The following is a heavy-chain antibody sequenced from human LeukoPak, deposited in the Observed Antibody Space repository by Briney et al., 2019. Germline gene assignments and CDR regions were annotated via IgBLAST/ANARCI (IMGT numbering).Heavy chain of an antibody. D-gene: IGHD3-3*01. CDR1: GGSISNYY. CDR3: ARVRTWSISRKRSGRFDP. J-gene: IGHJ5*02. V-gene: IGHV4-59*12. CDR2: LYYSGST. Sequence: PSETLSLTCTVSGGSISNYYWSWIRQPPGKGLEWIAYLYYSGSTNYNPSLKRRVTISVDTSKNHFSLKLSSVTDADTAVYYCARVRTWSISRKRSGRFDPWGQGTLVTVSS.